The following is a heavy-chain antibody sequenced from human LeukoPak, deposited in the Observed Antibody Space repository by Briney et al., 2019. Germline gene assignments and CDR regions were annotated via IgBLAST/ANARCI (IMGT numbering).Heavy chain of an antibody. CDR3: ARDRPGDV. CDR1: GFTFSSYE. V-gene: IGHV3-64*01. J-gene: IGHJ6*04. Sequence: PGGSLRLSCAASGFTFSSYEMHWVRQAAGKRLEYVSAISSNGDSTYYANFVKGRFIISRDNSKNTLYLQMGSLRPEDMAVYYCARDRPGDVWGEGTTVTVSS. CDR2: ISSNGDST.